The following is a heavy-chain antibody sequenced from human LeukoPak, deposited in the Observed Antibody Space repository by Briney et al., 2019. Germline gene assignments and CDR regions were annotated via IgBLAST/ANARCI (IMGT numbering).Heavy chain of an antibody. J-gene: IGHJ6*03. Sequence: PSETLSLTCTVSGGSISSSSYYWGWIRQPPGKGLEWIGSIYYSGSTYYNPSLKSRVTISVDTSKNQFSLKLSSVTAADTAVYYCARQIKGARLRLGEPYLGYYYMDVWGKGTTVTISS. V-gene: IGHV4-39*01. CDR1: GGSISSSSYY. CDR2: IYYSGST. CDR3: ARQIKGARLRLGEPYLGYYYMDV. D-gene: IGHD3-16*01.